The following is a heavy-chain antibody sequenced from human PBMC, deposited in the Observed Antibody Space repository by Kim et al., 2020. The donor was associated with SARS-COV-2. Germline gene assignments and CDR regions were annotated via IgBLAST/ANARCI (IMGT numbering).Heavy chain of an antibody. D-gene: IGHD5-12*01. J-gene: IGHJ6*02. CDR3: ARAWVPSPNPSGYVERGMDV. CDR2: IIPIFGTA. V-gene: IGHV1-69*13. CDR1: GGTFSSYA. Sequence: SVKVSCKASGGTFSSYAISWVRQAPGQGLEWMGGIIPIFGTANYAQKFQGRVTITADESTSTAYMELSSLRSEDTAVYYCARAWVPSPNPSGYVERGMDVWGQGTTVTVSS.